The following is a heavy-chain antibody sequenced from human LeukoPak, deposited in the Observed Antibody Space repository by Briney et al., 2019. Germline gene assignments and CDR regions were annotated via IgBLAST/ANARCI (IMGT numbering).Heavy chain of an antibody. D-gene: IGHD5-24*01. CDR2: ISGSGAST. J-gene: IGHJ4*02. CDR1: EYTFSNYA. CDR3: AKETDYNYIYYFDY. Sequence: GGSLRLSCVASEYTFSNYAMSWVRQAPGKGLEWVSGISGSGASTYYADSVKGRFTISRDNSKNTLYLQMNSLRAEDTAVYSCAKETDYNYIYYFDYWGQGTLVTVSS. V-gene: IGHV3-23*01.